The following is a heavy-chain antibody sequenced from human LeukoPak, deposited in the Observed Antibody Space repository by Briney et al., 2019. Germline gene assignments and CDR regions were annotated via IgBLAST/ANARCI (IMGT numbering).Heavy chain of an antibody. D-gene: IGHD2-2*02. V-gene: IGHV3-23*01. CDR3: ARGSSSRHCSGTGCYIDP. CDR1: GFTFSNYA. J-gene: IGHJ5*02. Sequence: GGSLRLSCAASGFTFSNYAMQWVRQAPGKGLEWVSGISASGGSTFYAESVKGRFTISRDNSKNTLFLQMNTLRAEDTADYYCARGSSSRHCSGTGCYIDPWGQGTVVTVS. CDR2: ISASGGST.